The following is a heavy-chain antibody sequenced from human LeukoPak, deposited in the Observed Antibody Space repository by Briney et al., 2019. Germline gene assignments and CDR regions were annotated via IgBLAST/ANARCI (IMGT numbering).Heavy chain of an antibody. CDR1: GYTFSGYY. CDR2: INPNSGGT. Sequence: ASVKVSCKASGYTFSGYYMHWVRQAPGQGLEWMGWINPNSGGTNYAQKFQGRVTITADESTSTAYMELSSLRSEDTAVYYCARDRATGTTTFDYWGQGTLVTVSS. J-gene: IGHJ4*02. V-gene: IGHV1-2*02. CDR3: ARDRATGTTTFDY. D-gene: IGHD1-1*01.